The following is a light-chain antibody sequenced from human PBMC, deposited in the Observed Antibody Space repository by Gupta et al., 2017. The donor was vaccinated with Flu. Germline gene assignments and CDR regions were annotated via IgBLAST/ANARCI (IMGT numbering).Light chain of an antibody. CDR2: EGS. CDR3: CSFERSSTSDV. V-gene: IGLV2-23*01. CDR1: SSDIGSYNL. Sequence: QSALTQPASVSGSPGQSITISCTGTSSDIGSYNLVSWYQQHPGKAPKVMIYEGSKRPSGVSNRFSGSKSGNTASLTISGLQAEDEADDYCCSFERSSTSDVFGTGTKVTVL. J-gene: IGLJ1*01.